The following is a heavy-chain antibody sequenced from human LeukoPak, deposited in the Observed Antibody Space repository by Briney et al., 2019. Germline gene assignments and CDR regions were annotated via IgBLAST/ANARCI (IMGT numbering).Heavy chain of an antibody. CDR1: GFTFNDYY. CDR3: AKTTFFGVIKQSPFFDE. J-gene: IGHJ4*02. D-gene: IGHD3-3*01. CDR2: INIGGTNT. Sequence: PGGSLRLSCAASGFTFNDYYMSWIRQAPGKGLEWLSYINIGGTNTHYADSVKGRFTISRDNAKKSLYLEMNNLRAEDTAVYYCAKTTFFGVIKQSPFFDEWGQGTLVTVSS. V-gene: IGHV3-11*01.